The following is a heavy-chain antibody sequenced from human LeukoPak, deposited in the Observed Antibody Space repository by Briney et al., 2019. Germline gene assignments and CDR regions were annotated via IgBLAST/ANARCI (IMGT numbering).Heavy chain of an antibody. Sequence: GGSLRLSCAASGFTFSVYAMSWVRQAPGKGLEWVSAISGSGGSTYYADSVKGRFTISRDNSKNTLYLQMNSLRAEDTAVYYCARAALSCTSCYYYGMDVWGQGTTVTVSS. D-gene: IGHD2-2*01. CDR2: ISGSGGST. J-gene: IGHJ6*02. CDR1: GFTFSVYA. V-gene: IGHV3-23*01. CDR3: ARAALSCTSCYYYGMDV.